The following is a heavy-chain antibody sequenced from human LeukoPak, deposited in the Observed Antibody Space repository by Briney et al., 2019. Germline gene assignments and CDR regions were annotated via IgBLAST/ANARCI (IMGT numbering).Heavy chain of an antibody. CDR1: GGSISSGGYS. CDR3: ARVVYTTWITD. V-gene: IGHV4-30-2*01. CDR2: IYHSGST. J-gene: IGHJ4*02. Sequence: SETLSLTCTVSGGSISSGGYSWSWIRQPPGKGLKWIGYIYHSGSTYYNPSLKSRVTISVDRSKNQFSLKLSSVTAADTAVYYCARVVYTTWITDWGQGTLVTVSS. D-gene: IGHD1-20*01.